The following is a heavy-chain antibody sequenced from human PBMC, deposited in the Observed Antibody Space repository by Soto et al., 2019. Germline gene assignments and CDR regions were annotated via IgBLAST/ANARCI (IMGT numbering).Heavy chain of an antibody. CDR1: GFTFSTYA. D-gene: IGHD6-13*01. Sequence: QVHLVESGGGVVQPGRSLRLSCAASGFTFSTYAMHWVRQAPGKGLEWVAFMSNDGSNIYYADSAKGRFTVSRDNSKNTLYLQMNSLRPEDTAVYYCARELISSTSPVEFDSWGQGTLVTVSS. CDR2: MSNDGSNI. J-gene: IGHJ4*02. CDR3: ARELISSTSPVEFDS. V-gene: IGHV3-30-3*01.